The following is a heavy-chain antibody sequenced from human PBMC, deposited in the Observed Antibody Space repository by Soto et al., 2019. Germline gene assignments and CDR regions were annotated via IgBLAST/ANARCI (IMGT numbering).Heavy chain of an antibody. J-gene: IGHJ6*02. CDR1: GYTFTGYY. Sequence: GSSVKVSCKASGYTFTGYYLHWLRQAPGKGLEGMGWINPNSGGNNYAQKFQGWVTMTRDTSISTAYMELSRLRSDDTARYYCAREGGSSMVRGVIITYSGGMDVWGQGTTVTVSS. V-gene: IGHV1-2*04. CDR2: INPNSGGN. CDR3: AREGGSSMVRGVIITYSGGMDV. D-gene: IGHD3-10*01.